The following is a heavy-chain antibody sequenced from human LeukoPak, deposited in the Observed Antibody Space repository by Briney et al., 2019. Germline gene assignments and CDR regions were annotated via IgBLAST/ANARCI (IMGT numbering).Heavy chain of an antibody. V-gene: IGHV4-30-2*01. CDR3: ARASYYDSSGYQGDAFDI. Sequence: SQTLSLTCAVSGGSISSGGYSWSWIRQPPGKGLEWIGYIYHSGSTYYNPSLKSRVTISVDRSKNQFSLKLSSVTAADTAVYYCARASYYDSSGYQGDAFDIWGQGTMVTVSS. D-gene: IGHD3-22*01. CDR2: IYHSGST. J-gene: IGHJ3*02. CDR1: GGSISSGGYS.